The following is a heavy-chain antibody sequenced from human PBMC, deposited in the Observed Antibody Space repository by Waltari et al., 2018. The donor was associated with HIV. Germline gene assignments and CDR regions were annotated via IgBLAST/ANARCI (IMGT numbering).Heavy chain of an antibody. D-gene: IGHD2-2*01. CDR3: ARVPRYCSSTSCRDYYYGMDV. CDR2: IYYSGST. CDR1: GGSISSYY. J-gene: IGHJ6*02. V-gene: IGHV4-59*01. Sequence: QVQLQESGPGLVKPSETLSLTCTVSGGSISSYYWSWIRQPPGKGLEWIGYIYYSGSTNYNPSLKSRVTISVDTSKSQFSLKLSSVTAADTAVYYCARVPRYCSSTSCRDYYYGMDVWGQGTTVTVSS.